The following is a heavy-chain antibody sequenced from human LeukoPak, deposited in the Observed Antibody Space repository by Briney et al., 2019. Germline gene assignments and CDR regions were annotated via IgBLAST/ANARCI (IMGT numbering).Heavy chain of an antibody. D-gene: IGHD6-13*01. V-gene: IGHV1-2*02. CDR3: ASDLAYSSSWLDYFDY. CDR1: GYTFTGYY. CDR2: INPNSGGT. Sequence: ASVKVSCKASGYTFTGYYMHWVRQAPGQGLEWMGWINPNSGGTNYAQKFQGRVTMTRDTSISTAYMELSRLRSDDTAVYYCASDLAYSSSWLDYFDYWGQGTLVTVSS. J-gene: IGHJ4*02.